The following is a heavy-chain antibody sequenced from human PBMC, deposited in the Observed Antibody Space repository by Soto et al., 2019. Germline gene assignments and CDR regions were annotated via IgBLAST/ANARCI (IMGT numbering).Heavy chain of an antibody. D-gene: IGHD3-3*01. Sequence: SETLSLTCAVYGGSFSGDYWSWIRQPPGKGLEWIGEINHSGSTNYNPSLKSRVTISVDTSKNQFSLKLSSVTAADTAVYYCARGGNTIFGVVPTPMDVWGKGTTVTVSS. CDR3: ARGGNTIFGVVPTPMDV. V-gene: IGHV4-34*01. CDR1: GGSFSGDY. J-gene: IGHJ6*03. CDR2: INHSGST.